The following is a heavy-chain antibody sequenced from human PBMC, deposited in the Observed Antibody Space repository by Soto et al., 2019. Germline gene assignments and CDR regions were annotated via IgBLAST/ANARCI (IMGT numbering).Heavy chain of an antibody. V-gene: IGHV3-23*01. Sequence: AGSLRLSCVASRLTFGSRAMSWVRQAPGEGLQWVSTITDTGGDAKYADSVRGRFVISRDNSKKILYLQMTSLTAEDSAMYFCARGSTDSYPGSRIFDFWGRGTLVTVSS. CDR1: RLTFGSRA. CDR3: ARGSTDSYPGSRIFDF. CDR2: ITDTGGDA. J-gene: IGHJ4*02. D-gene: IGHD3-10*01.